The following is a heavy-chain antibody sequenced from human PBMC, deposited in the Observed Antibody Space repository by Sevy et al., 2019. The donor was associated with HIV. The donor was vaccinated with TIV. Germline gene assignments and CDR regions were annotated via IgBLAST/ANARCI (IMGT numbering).Heavy chain of an antibody. V-gene: IGHV1-18*04. CDR2: ISAYNGNT. Sequence: ASVKVSCKASGYTFTRYGISWVRQAPGQGLEWMGWISAYNGNTHYAQKLQGRVTMTTDTSTSTVYMELRSLRSDDTAIYYGARGKYCAGGSCYVDYMDVWGKGTPVTVSS. D-gene: IGHD2-15*01. J-gene: IGHJ6*03. CDR3: ARGKYCAGGSCYVDYMDV. CDR1: GYTFTRYG.